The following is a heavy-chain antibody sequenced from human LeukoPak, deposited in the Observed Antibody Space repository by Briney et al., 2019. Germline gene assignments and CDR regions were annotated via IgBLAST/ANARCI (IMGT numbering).Heavy chain of an antibody. CDR3: ARVSTGYGSSWSLDY. J-gene: IGHJ4*02. Sequence: ASVKVSCKASGYTFTSYGISWVRQAPGQGLEWMGWISAYNGNTDYAQKLQGRVTMTTDTSTSTAYMELRSLRSDDTAVYYCARVSTGYGSSWSLDYWGQGTLVTVSS. D-gene: IGHD6-13*01. CDR1: GYTFTSYG. V-gene: IGHV1-18*01. CDR2: ISAYNGNT.